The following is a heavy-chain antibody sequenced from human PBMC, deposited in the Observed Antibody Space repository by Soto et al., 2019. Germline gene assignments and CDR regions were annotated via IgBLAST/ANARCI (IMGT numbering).Heavy chain of an antibody. D-gene: IGHD2-15*01. Sequence: ASVKVSCKASGYTFTSYDINWVRQATGQGLEWMGWMNPNSGNTGYAQKFQGRVTMTRNTSISTAYMELSSLRSEDTAVYYCARERGCSGDSCYFFDYWGPGTLVTVSS. CDR1: GYTFTSYD. V-gene: IGHV1-8*01. CDR3: ARERGCSGDSCYFFDY. J-gene: IGHJ4*02. CDR2: MNPNSGNT.